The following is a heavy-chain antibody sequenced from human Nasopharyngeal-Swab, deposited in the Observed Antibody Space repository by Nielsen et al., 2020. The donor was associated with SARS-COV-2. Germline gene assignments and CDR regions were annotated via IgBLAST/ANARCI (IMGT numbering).Heavy chain of an antibody. Sequence: GESLKISCATSGFTFSSYGMHWVRQAPGKGLEWVAVIWYDGSNKYYADSVKGRFTTSRDNSKNTLYLQMNSLRAEDTAVYYCARESTPHCSSTSCLPGYWGQGTLVTVSS. J-gene: IGHJ4*02. CDR1: GFTFSSYG. CDR3: ARESTPHCSSTSCLPGY. V-gene: IGHV3-33*01. D-gene: IGHD2-2*01. CDR2: IWYDGSNK.